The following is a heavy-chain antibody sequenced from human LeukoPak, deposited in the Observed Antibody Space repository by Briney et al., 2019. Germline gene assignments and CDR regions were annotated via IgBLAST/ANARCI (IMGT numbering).Heavy chain of an antibody. J-gene: IGHJ5*02. CDR1: GGSISSSSYY. Sequence: SETLSLTCTVSGGSISSSSYYWGWIRQPPGKGLEWIGSIYYSGSTYYNPSLKSRVTISVDTSKNQFSLKLSSVTAADTAVYYCARDFYGSGSPDPLNWFDPWGREPWSPSPQ. CDR3: ARDFYGSGSPDPLNWFDP. V-gene: IGHV4-39*07. D-gene: IGHD3-10*01. CDR2: IYYSGST.